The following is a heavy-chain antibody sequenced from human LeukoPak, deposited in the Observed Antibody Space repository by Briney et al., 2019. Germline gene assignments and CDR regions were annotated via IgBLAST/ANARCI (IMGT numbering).Heavy chain of an antibody. CDR1: GYSISSSNSY. CDR2: IYYSGNT. J-gene: IGHJ4*02. CDR3: ARQTGSGLFTLP. V-gene: IGHV4-39*01. D-gene: IGHD3-10*01. Sequence: PSETLSLTCTVSGYSISSSNSYWGWIRQPPGKGLEWIGSIYYSGNTYYNASLKSRVTISVDTSKNQFSLKLTSVTAADTAVYYCARQTGSGLFTLPGGRGTLVTVSS.